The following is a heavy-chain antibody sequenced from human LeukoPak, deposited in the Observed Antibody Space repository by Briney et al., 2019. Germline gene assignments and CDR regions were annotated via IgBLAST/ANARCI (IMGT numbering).Heavy chain of an antibody. CDR1: GGSFSGYY. V-gene: IGHV4-34*01. J-gene: IGHJ4*02. CDR2: INHSGST. Sequence: PSETLSLTCAVYGGSFSGYYWSWIRQPPGKGLEWIGEINHSGSTNYNPSLKSRVTISVDTSKNQFSLKLSSVTAADTPVYYCARGQIPVRGYHFDYWGQGTLVTVSS. CDR3: ARGQIPVRGYHFDY. D-gene: IGHD3-10*01.